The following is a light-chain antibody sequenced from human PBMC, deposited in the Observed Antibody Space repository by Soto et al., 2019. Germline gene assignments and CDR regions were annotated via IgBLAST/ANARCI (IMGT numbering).Light chain of an antibody. CDR3: QQYNNWPPIT. Sequence: EILLTQSPAPLSVSPGERVTLSCRASQSVTSNIAWYQQKPGQAPRLLIHAASTRATGIPARFSGSGSGTEFTLTISSLQSEDFAVYYCQQYNNWPPITFGQGTRLEIK. V-gene: IGKV3-15*01. CDR1: QSVTSN. J-gene: IGKJ5*01. CDR2: AAS.